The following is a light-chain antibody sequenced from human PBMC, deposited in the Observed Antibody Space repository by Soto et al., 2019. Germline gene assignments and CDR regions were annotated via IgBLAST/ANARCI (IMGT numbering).Light chain of an antibody. Sequence: QSALTQPASVSGSPGQSITISCTGTSSDVGGYNYVSWYQQHPGKAPKPMIYDVSNRPSGVSNRFSGSKSGNTASLTISGIQAEDEADYYCSSYTSSSTLLYVFGTGTKLTVL. CDR2: DVS. CDR3: SSYTSSSTLLYV. V-gene: IGLV2-14*01. J-gene: IGLJ1*01. CDR1: SSDVGGYNY.